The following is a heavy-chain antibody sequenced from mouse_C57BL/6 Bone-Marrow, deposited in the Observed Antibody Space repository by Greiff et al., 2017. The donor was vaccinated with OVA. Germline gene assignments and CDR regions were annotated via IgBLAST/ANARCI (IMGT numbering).Heavy chain of an antibody. CDR2: IRSKSNNYAT. D-gene: IGHD1-1*01. CDR1: GFSFNTYA. Sequence: EVQLVESGGGLVQPKGSLKLSCAASGFSFNTYAMNWVRQAPGKGLEWVARIRSKSNNYATYYADSVKDRFTISRDDSESMLYLQMNNLKTEDTAMYYCVRHGYYYGSSYWYFDVWGTGTTVTVSS. CDR3: VRHGYYYGSSYWYFDV. J-gene: IGHJ1*03. V-gene: IGHV10-1*01.